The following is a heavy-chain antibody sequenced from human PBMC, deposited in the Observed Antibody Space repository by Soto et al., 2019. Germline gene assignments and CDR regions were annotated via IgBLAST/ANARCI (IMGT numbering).Heavy chain of an antibody. CDR3: ASHLGPTRGPFDF. Sequence: PSETLSLTCAVSGASISSANWWNLVRQPPGKGLEWIGEIYHSGTTYYNPSLQSRVTISIDKSKNQFSLRLSSVTAADTAVYYCASHLGPTRGPFDFWGQGILVTVSS. V-gene: IGHV4-4*02. CDR2: IYHSGTT. D-gene: IGHD2-2*01. CDR1: GASISSANW. J-gene: IGHJ4*02.